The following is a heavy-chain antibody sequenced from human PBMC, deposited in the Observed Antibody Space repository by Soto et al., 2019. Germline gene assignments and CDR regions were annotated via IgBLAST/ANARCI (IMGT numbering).Heavy chain of an antibody. D-gene: IGHD6-13*01. CDR2: ISAHNGNT. J-gene: IGHJ4*02. CDR3: ARGSYISSWYSLDY. CDR1: GYTFTSYG. V-gene: IGHV1-18*04. Sequence: GASVKVSCKASGYTFTSYGISWVRQAPGQGLEWMGWISAHNGNTDYAQKFQGRVTMTTDTSTSTASMELSSLRSDDTAVYYCARGSYISSWYSLDYWGQGTLVTVSS.